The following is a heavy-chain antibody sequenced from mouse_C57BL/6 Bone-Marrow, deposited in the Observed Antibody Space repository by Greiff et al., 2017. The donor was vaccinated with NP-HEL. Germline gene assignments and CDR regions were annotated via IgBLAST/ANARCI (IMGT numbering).Heavy chain of an antibody. CDR3: ARVDLLWLRRFAY. D-gene: IGHD2-2*01. Sequence: QVQLKQSGAELARPGASVKLSCKASGYTFTSYGISWVKQRTGQGLEWIGEIYPRSGNTYYNEKFKGKATLTADKSSSTAYMELRSLTSEDSAVYFCARVDLLWLRRFAYWGQGTLVTVSA. V-gene: IGHV1-81*01. CDR1: GYTFTSYG. J-gene: IGHJ3*01. CDR2: IYPRSGNT.